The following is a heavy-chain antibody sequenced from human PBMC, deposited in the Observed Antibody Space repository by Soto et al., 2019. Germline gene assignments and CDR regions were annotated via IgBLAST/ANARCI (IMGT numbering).Heavy chain of an antibody. V-gene: IGHV1-46*01. CDR3: AREGYSSSWTQLNWFDP. CDR2: INPSGGST. CDR1: GYTFTSYY. Sequence: GASVKVSCKASGYTFTSYYMHWVRQAPGQGLAWMGIINPSGGSTSYAQKFQGRVTMTRDTSTSTVYMELSSLRSEDTAVYYCAREGYSSSWTQLNWFDPWGQGTLVTVSS. D-gene: IGHD6-13*01. J-gene: IGHJ5*02.